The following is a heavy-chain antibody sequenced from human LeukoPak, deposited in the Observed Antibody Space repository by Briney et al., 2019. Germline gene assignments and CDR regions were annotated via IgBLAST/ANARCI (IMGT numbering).Heavy chain of an antibody. J-gene: IGHJ4*02. CDR1: GFPYDVQT. CDR2: MKEDGSEI. CDR3: AGGGATRGRFEN. D-gene: IGHD1-26*01. Sequence: PGGSLRLSCAASGFPYDVQTMSWVRQAPGKGLDWVASMKEDGSEIYYVDSVKGRFTISRDNPKNSLYLQMNSLRAEDTAVYYGAGGGATRGRFENWGQGALVTVS. V-gene: IGHV3-7*01.